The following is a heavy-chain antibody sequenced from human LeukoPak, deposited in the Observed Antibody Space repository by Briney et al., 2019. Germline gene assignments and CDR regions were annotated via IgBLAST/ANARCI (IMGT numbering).Heavy chain of an antibody. CDR3: AREALDFWSGYHDY. D-gene: IGHD3-3*01. Sequence: ASVKVSCKASGYTFTSYAMHWVRQAPGQRLEWMGWINAGNGNTKYSQKFQGRVTITRDTSASTAYMELSSLRSEDTAVYYCAREALDFWSGYHDYWGQGTLVTVSS. CDR2: INAGNGNT. V-gene: IGHV1-3*01. CDR1: GYTFTSYA. J-gene: IGHJ4*02.